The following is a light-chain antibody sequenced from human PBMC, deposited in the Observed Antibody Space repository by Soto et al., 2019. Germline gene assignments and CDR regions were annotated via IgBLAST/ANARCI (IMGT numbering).Light chain of an antibody. CDR2: DVV. V-gene: IGLV2-14*03. CDR3: SSYTSTMTNV. Sequence: QSELTQAASVCGSRGPSITISSTGTSSDVGGFNSVSWYQLRPGTAPKLILYDVVDRPSGVSYRFSGSKSGNTASLTISGLQAADEADYFCSSYTSTMTNVFGSGTKVTVL. J-gene: IGLJ1*01. CDR1: SSDVGGFNS.